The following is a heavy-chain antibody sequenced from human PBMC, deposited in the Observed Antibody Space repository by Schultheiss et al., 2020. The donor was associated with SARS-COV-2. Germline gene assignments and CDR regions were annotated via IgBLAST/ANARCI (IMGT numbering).Heavy chain of an antibody. V-gene: IGHV3-48*04. Sequence: GGSLRLSCAASGFTFSSYGMHWVRQAPGKGLEWVSGISWNSGSIGYADSVKGRFTISRDNAKNSLYLQMNSLRAEDTAVYYCAREVDFSSNWFDPWGQGTLVTVSS. CDR1: GFTFSSYG. J-gene: IGHJ5*02. D-gene: IGHD3-3*01. CDR2: ISWNSGSI. CDR3: AREVDFSSNWFDP.